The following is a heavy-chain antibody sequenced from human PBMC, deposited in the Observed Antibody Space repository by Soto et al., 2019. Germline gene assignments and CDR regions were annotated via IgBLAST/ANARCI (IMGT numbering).Heavy chain of an antibody. V-gene: IGHV3-21*01. CDR1: GFTFSSYS. Sequence: GGSLRLSCAASGFTFSSYSMNWVRQAPGKGLEWVSSISSSSSYIYYADSVKGRFTISRDNAKNSLYLQMNSLRAEDTAVYYCAREPSYAPGDYYYYYGMDVWGQGTTVTVSS. CDR3: AREPSYAPGDYYYYYGMDV. J-gene: IGHJ6*02. CDR2: ISSSSSYI. D-gene: IGHD1-26*01.